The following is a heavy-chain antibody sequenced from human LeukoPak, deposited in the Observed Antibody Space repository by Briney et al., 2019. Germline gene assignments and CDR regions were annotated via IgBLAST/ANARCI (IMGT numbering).Heavy chain of an antibody. J-gene: IGHJ6*03. CDR1: GFTFDDYA. CDR3: AKDMLRLGLYYYYMDV. Sequence: PGGSLRLSCAASGFTFDDYAMHWVRQAPGKGLEWVSLISWDGGSTYYADSVKGRFTISRDNSKNSLYLQMNSLRAEDTALYYCAKDMLRLGLYYYYMDVWGKGTTVTVSS. CDR2: ISWDGGST. V-gene: IGHV3-43D*03. D-gene: IGHD2-21*01.